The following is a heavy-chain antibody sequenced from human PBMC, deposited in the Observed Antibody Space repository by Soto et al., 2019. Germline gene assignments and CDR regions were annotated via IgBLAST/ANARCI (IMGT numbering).Heavy chain of an antibody. CDR2: IIPIFGTA. D-gene: IGHD2-15*01. V-gene: IGHV1-69*01. CDR3: ARDSSSGGGNPGDWFDP. Sequence: QVQLVQSGAEVKKPGSSVKVSCKASGGTFSSYAISWVRQAPGQGIEWMGGIIPIFGTANYAQKVQGRVTITADEATSTAYMELSSLRSEDTAVYYCARDSSSGGGNPGDWFDPWGQETLVTVSS. CDR1: GGTFSSYA. J-gene: IGHJ5*02.